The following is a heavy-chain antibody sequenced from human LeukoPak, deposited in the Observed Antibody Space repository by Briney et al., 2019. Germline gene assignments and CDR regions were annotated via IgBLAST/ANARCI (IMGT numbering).Heavy chain of an antibody. D-gene: IGHD2-15*01. Sequence: GGSLRLSCAASGFTFSSYWMHWVPRAPGKGLVWVSRINSDGSTTTYADSVKGRFTISRDNAKNKLYLQMNSLRAEDTAVYYCARVCIGCYSKDYWGQGTLVSVSS. V-gene: IGHV3-74*03. CDR3: ARVCIGCYSKDY. CDR1: GFTFSSYW. J-gene: IGHJ4*02. CDR2: INSDGSTT.